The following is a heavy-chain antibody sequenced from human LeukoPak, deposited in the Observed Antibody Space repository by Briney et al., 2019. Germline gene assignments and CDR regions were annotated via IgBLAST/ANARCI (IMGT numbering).Heavy chain of an antibody. CDR3: ARGRSGSYYDAFDI. Sequence: PSETLSLTCTVSVYSISSSYYWGWIRQPPGKGLEWIGSMYHSGSTYYNPSLKSRVTISVDTSKNQLSLNLNSVTAADTAVYYCARGRSGSYYDAFDIWGQRTMVTVSS. J-gene: IGHJ3*02. CDR1: VYSISSSYY. CDR2: MYHSGST. D-gene: IGHD1-26*01. V-gene: IGHV4-38-2*02.